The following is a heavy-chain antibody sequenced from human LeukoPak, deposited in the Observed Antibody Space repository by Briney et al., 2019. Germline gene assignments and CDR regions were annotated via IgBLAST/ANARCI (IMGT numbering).Heavy chain of an antibody. J-gene: IGHJ4*02. CDR2: INHSGST. D-gene: IGHD2-2*02. CDR3: ARVGGYCSSTSCYTRGYYVDY. V-gene: IGHV4-34*01. Sequence: SETLSLTCAVYGGSFSGYYWSWIRQPPGKGLEWIGEINHSGSTNYNPSLKSRVTISVDTSKNQFSLKLSSVTAADTAVYYCARVGGYCSSTSCYTRGYYVDYWGQGTLVTVSS. CDR1: GGSFSGYY.